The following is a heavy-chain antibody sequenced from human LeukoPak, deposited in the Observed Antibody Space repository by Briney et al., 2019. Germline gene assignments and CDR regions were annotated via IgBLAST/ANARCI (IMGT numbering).Heavy chain of an antibody. J-gene: IGHJ4*02. D-gene: IGHD3-10*01. V-gene: IGHV4-39*01. CDR1: RGSISSSSYY. CDR3: ARHWFGEPRVGFDY. Sequence: SETLSLTCTVSRGSISSSSYYWGWIRQPPGKGLEWIGSICYSGSTYYNPSLKSRVTISVATSKKQLSLKLSSLTAADTAVYFCARHWFGEPRVGFDYWGQGTLVTVSS. CDR2: ICYSGST.